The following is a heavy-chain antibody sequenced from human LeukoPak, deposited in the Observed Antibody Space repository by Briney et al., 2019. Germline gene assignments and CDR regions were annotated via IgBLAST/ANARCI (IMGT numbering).Heavy chain of an antibody. D-gene: IGHD1-7*01. CDR2: ISYDGSNK. CDR3: ARETGTTRAFDI. Sequence: GRSLRLSCAASGFTFSSYAMHWVRQAPGKGLEWVAVISYDGSNKYYADSVKGRFTISRDNSKNTLYLQMNSLRAEETAVYYCARETGTTRAFDIWGQGTMVTVSS. CDR1: GFTFSSYA. J-gene: IGHJ3*02. V-gene: IGHV3-30*01.